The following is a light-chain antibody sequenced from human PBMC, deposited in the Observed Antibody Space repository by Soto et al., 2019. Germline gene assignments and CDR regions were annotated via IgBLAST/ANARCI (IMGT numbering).Light chain of an antibody. Sequence: DIQMTQSPSSLSASVGARVTITCRASQSISSYFNWYQQKPGKAPKLLISAASSLQSGVPSRFSGSGSGTDFTLTISSLQPEDFATYYCQQSYSTPRTFGQGTKVEIK. V-gene: IGKV1-39*01. CDR2: AAS. CDR3: QQSYSTPRT. J-gene: IGKJ1*01. CDR1: QSISSY.